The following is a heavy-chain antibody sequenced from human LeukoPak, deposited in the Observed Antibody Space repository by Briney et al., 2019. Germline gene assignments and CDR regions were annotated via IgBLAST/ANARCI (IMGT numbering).Heavy chain of an antibody. Sequence: SETLSLTCTVSGGSISSSSYYWGWIRQPPGKGLEWIGSIYYSGRTYYNPSLKSRVTISVDTSKNQFSLKLSSVTAADTAVYYCAREGGGGMVNFDYWGQGTLVTVSS. J-gene: IGHJ4*02. CDR3: AREGGGGMVNFDY. D-gene: IGHD5-18*01. CDR2: IYYSGRT. V-gene: IGHV4-39*07. CDR1: GGSISSSSYY.